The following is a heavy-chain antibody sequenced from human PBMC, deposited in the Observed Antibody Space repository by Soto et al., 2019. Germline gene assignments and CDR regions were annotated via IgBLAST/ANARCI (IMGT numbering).Heavy chain of an antibody. CDR1: GFNFNDYA. J-gene: IGHJ5*02. D-gene: IGHD3-16*01. CDR2: ITCNSGNL. V-gene: IGHV3-9*01. Sequence: GGSLRLSCAASGFNFNDYAMHWVRQAPEKGLEWVAGITCNSGNLAYADTAKGRFTISRYKTKGSRYLQMNSLTPEETAFCYCAKDHLGGAMAVPFLDPGGREALVT. CDR3: AKDHLGGAMAVPFLDP.